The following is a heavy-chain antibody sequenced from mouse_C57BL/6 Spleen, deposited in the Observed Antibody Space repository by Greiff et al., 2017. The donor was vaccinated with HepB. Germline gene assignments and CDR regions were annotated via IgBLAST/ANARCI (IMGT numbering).Heavy chain of an antibody. CDR2: INPNNGGT. J-gene: IGHJ4*01. V-gene: IGHV1-18*01. D-gene: IGHD1-1*01. Sequence: VQLKQSGPELVKPGASVKIPCKASGYTFTDYNMDWVKQSHGKSLEWIGDINPNNGGTIYNQKFKGKATLTVDKSSSTAYMELRSLTSEDTAVYYCARESLRNYAMDYWGQGTSVTVSS. CDR3: ARESLRNYAMDY. CDR1: GYTFTDYN.